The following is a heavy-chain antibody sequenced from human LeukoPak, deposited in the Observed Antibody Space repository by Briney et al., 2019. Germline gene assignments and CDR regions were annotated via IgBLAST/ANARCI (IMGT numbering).Heavy chain of an antibody. CDR2: IYPGDSDT. V-gene: IGHV5-51*01. CDR1: GYSFSNYW. CDR3: ARRKGDGYNSPFDY. J-gene: IGHJ4*02. D-gene: IGHD5-24*01. Sequence: GESLKISCKGSGYSFSNYWIGWVRQIPGKGLEWLGNIYPGDSDTRYSPSFQGQVTISADKSISTAYLQWSSLKASDTAMYYCARRKGDGYNSPFDYWGQGTLVTVSS.